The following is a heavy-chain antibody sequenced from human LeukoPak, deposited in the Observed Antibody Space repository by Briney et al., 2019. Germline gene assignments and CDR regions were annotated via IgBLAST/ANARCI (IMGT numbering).Heavy chain of an antibody. J-gene: IGHJ4*02. V-gene: IGHV3-48*01. CDR3: ARDYKYAFDN. D-gene: IGHD5-24*01. Sequence: PGGSLRLSCAASGFTFSSYSMNWVRQAPGKGLKWISYIGISSGNTKYADSVKGRFTISGDKAKNSQYLQMNSLRVEDTAVYYCARDYKYAFDNWGQGTLVTVSS. CDR2: IGISSGNT. CDR1: GFTFSSYS.